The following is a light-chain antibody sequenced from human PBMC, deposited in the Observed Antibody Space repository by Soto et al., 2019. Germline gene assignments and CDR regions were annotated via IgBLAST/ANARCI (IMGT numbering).Light chain of an antibody. J-gene: IGLJ3*02. CDR2: EVN. V-gene: IGLV2-14*01. CDR1: SSDVGGYNY. CDR3: SSYTGSSTRV. Sequence: QSALTQPASVSGSPGQSITISCTGTSSDVGGYNYVSWYQHHPGKAPKVMIYEVNNRPSGVSNRFSGSKSGNTASLTISGLQAEDEAYYYSSSYTGSSTRVFGGGTKVTVL.